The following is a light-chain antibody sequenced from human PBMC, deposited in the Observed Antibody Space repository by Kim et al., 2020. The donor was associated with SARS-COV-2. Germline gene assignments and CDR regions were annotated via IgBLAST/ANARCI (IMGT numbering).Light chain of an antibody. CDR2: GAS. Sequence: CPRERGTLACRGSQWVSSRYLAWYQQETGQAPRLLIDGASSRATGIPGRVSGSGSGTDFTLTISRLEPEDFAVYYCQQYGSSTYSFGQGTKLEI. CDR1: QWVSSRY. CDR3: QQYGSSTYS. J-gene: IGKJ2*03. V-gene: IGKV3-20*01.